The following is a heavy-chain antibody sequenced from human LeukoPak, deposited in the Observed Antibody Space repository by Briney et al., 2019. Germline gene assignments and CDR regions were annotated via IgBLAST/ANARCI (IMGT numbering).Heavy chain of an antibody. J-gene: IGHJ6*03. Sequence: ASVKVSCKASGYTLTDYYMHWARQAPGQGLEWMGWINPNSGGTNYAQKFQGRVTMTRDTSISTAYMEMSRLRSDDTAMYYCARGDRLVYYYYMDVWGKGTTVTISS. CDR3: ARGDRLVYYYYMDV. D-gene: IGHD6-19*01. CDR2: INPNSGGT. CDR1: GYTLTDYY. V-gene: IGHV1-2*02.